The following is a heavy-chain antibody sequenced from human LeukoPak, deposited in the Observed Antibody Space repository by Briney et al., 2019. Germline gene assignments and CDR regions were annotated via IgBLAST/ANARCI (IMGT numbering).Heavy chain of an antibody. Sequence: GGSLRLSCAASGFTFSSYEMNWVRQAPGKGLEWVSSISSSGSYIYYADSVRGRFTISRDNAKNSLYLQMNSLRAGDTAVYYCARDGELRGYSGYDFDYWGQGTLVTVSP. V-gene: IGHV3-21*01. CDR2: ISSSGSYI. J-gene: IGHJ4*02. CDR3: ARDGELRGYSGYDFDY. CDR1: GFTFSSYE. D-gene: IGHD5-12*01.